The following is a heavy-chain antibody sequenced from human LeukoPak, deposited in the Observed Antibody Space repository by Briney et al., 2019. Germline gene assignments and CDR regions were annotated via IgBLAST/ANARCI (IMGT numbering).Heavy chain of an antibody. Sequence: SETLSLTCTVSGGSISSSSYYWGWIRQPPGKGLEWIGSIYYSGSTYYNPSLKSRVTISVDTSKNQFSLKLSSVTAADTAVYYCAREVPGGNSVRGEFDYWGQGTLVTVSS. CDR1: GGSISSSSYY. CDR2: IYYSGST. D-gene: IGHD4-23*01. J-gene: IGHJ4*02. CDR3: AREVPGGNSVRGEFDY. V-gene: IGHV4-39*07.